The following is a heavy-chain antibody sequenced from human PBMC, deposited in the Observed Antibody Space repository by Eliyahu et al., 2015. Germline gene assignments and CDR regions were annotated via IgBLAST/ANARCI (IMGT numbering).Heavy chain of an antibody. V-gene: IGHV3-33*01. D-gene: IGHD3-3*01. CDR3: ARELPGANYDFWSGGFWFDP. CDR1: GXXCXXXX. Sequence: QVQLVESGGGVVQPGRSLRLSCAASGXXCXXXXXHWVRQAPGKGLEWVAVIWYDGSNKYYADSVKGRFTISRDNSKNTLYLQMNSLRAEDTAVYYCARELPGANYDFWSGGFWFDPWGQGTLVTVSS. CDR2: IWYDGSNK. J-gene: IGHJ5*02.